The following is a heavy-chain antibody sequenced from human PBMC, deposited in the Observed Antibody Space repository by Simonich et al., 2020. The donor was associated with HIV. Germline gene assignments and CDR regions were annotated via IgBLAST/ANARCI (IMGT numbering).Heavy chain of an antibody. D-gene: IGHD3-16*01. CDR3: ARVWGGDYSALQY. CDR1: GFTFSSYE. J-gene: IGHJ1*01. Sequence: EVQLVESGGGLVQPGGSLRLSCAASGFTFSSYEMNWVRQAPGKGLEWISYMSSSDSTIYYADSVEGRFTISRDNAKNSLYLQMTSLRAEDTAVYYCARVWGGDYSALQYWGQGTLVTVSS. V-gene: IGHV3-48*03. CDR2: MSSSDSTI.